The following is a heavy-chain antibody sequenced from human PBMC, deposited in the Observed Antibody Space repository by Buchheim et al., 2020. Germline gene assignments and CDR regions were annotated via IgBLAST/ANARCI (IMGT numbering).Heavy chain of an antibody. J-gene: IGHJ5*02. V-gene: IGHV4-61*01. CDR3: ARGSFWDFGKSTMVRGRGWFDP. Sequence: QVQLQESGPGLVKPSETLSLTCTVSGGSVSSGSYYWSWIRQPPGKGLEWIGYIYYSGSTNYNPSLKSRVTISVDTSKNQFSLKLSSVTAADTAVYYCARGSFWDFGKSTMVRGRGWFDPWGQGTL. CDR1: GGSVSSGSYY. D-gene: IGHD3-10*01. CDR2: IYYSGST.